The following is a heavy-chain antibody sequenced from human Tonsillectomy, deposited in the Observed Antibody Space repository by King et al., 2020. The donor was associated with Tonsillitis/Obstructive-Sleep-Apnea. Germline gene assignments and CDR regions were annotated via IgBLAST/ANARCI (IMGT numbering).Heavy chain of an antibody. CDR1: GFTFSYYA. Sequence: VQLVESGGGVVQPGRSLRLSCAASGFTFSYYAMHWVRQAPGKGMEWVAFIWYDGTNIYYADSVKGRFTISRDNSKNTLYLQMNSLRADDTAVYYCARKTGYNLGAFDIWGQGTMVTVSS. J-gene: IGHJ3*02. CDR3: ARKTGYNLGAFDI. CDR2: IWYDGTNI. V-gene: IGHV3-33*01. D-gene: IGHD5-24*01.